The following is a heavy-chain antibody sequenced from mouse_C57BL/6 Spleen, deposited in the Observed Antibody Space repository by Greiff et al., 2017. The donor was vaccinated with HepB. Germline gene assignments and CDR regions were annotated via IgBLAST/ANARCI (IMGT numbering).Heavy chain of an antibody. CDR1: GYTFTSYW. J-gene: IGHJ1*03. D-gene: IGHD1-1*01. CDR3: ARSGLSYYGSSYWYFDV. CDR2: IYPSDSET. V-gene: IGHV1-61*01. Sequence: VQLQQPGAELVRPGSSVKLSCKASGYTFTSYWMDWVKQRPGQGLEWIGNIYPSDSETHYNQKFKDKATLTVDKSSSTAYMQLSSLTSEDSAVYYCARSGLSYYGSSYWYFDVWGTGTTVTVSS.